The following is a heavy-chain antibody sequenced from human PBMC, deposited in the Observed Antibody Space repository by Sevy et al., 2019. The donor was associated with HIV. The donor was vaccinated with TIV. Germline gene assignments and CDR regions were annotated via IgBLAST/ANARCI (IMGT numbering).Heavy chain of an antibody. J-gene: IGHJ4*02. CDR3: ARHSFKHGYRPHYFDY. CDR2: IYHSGST. Sequence: SETLSLTCSVSGGFITSKNYFWAWIRQSPGKGLEWIGSIYHSGSTYHSPSLQSRVGISVDTSRRHFSLKLSSVTATDTAVYYCARHSFKHGYRPHYFDYWSQGTLVTVSS. CDR1: GGFITSKNYF. D-gene: IGHD5-18*01. V-gene: IGHV4-39*01.